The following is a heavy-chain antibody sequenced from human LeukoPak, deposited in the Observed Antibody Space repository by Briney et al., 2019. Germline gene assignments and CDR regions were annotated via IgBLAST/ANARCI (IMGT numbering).Heavy chain of an antibody. D-gene: IGHD1-26*01. CDR1: GFTVSSNY. CDR3: AKEGYSGSYFDY. CDR2: IRYDGSNK. V-gene: IGHV3-30*02. Sequence: GGSLRLSCAASGFTVSSNYMSWVRQAPGKGLEWVAFIRYDGSNKYYADSVKGRFTISRDNSKNTLYLQMNSLRAEDTAVYYCAKEGYSGSYFDYWGQGTLVTVSS. J-gene: IGHJ4*02.